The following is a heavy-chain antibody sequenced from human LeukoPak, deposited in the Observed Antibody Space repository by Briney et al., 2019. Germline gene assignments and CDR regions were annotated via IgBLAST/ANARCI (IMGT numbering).Heavy chain of an antibody. CDR3: AREEDCSSTSCYSRFDP. J-gene: IGHJ5*02. V-gene: IGHV1-69*05. D-gene: IGHD2-2*02. Sequence: SVKVSCKASGGTFSSYAISWVRQAPGQGLEWMGGIIPIFGTANYAQKFQGRVTITTDESTSTAYMELRSLRSDDTAVYYCAREEDCSSTSCYSRFDPWGQGTLVTVSS. CDR1: GGTFSSYA. CDR2: IIPIFGTA.